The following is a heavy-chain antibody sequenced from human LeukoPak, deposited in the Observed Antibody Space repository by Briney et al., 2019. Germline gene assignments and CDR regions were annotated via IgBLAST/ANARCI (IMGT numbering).Heavy chain of an antibody. Sequence: SSETLSLTCAVYGESFSGYYWSWIRQTPGKGLEWIGYILSSGSTNYNPSVKSRVTISVDTSKNQFSLKLSSVTAADTAVYYCARTNQISETAFDIWGQGTMVIVSS. J-gene: IGHJ3*02. CDR1: GESFSGYY. CDR2: ILSSGST. V-gene: IGHV4-59*01. D-gene: IGHD1-14*01. CDR3: ARTNQISETAFDI.